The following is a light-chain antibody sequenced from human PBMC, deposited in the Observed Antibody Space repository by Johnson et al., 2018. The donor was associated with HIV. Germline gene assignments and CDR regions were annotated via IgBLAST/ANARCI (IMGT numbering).Light chain of an antibody. V-gene: IGLV1-44*01. CDR3: AAWDDSLNGYV. CDR1: SSNIGNNS. CDR2: TNN. Sequence: QSVLTQPPSVSAAPGQKVTISCSGSSSNIGNNSVNWYQQLPGTAPKLLIYTNNQRPSGVPDRFSGSKFGTSASLAISGLQAEDEADYYCAAWDDSLNGYVFGTGTKVTVL. J-gene: IGLJ1*01.